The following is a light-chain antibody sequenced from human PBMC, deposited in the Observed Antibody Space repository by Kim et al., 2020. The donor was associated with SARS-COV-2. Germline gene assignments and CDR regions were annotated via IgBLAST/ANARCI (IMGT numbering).Light chain of an antibody. V-gene: IGLV2-8*01. Sequence: GQSVSISCTGTSSGVGGYNYVSWYQQHPVKAPHLMIYEVSKRPSGVPGRVSGSTFGNAASLTVSGLQAEDEADYYCSLYAGSNNLVFGGGTQLTVL. CDR1: SSGVGGYNY. CDR2: EVS. J-gene: IGLJ2*01. CDR3: SLYAGSNNLV.